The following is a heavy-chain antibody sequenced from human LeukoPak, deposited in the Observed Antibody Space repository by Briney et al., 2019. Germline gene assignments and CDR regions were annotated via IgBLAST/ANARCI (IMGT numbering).Heavy chain of an antibody. CDR3: ARGVTMVRGHRGFDY. CDR1: GGSISSGDYY. CDR2: IYYSGST. D-gene: IGHD3-10*01. J-gene: IGHJ4*02. Sequence: SQTLSLTCTVSGGSISSGDYYWSWIRQPPGKGLEWIGYIYYSGSTYYNPSLKSRVTISVDTSKNQFSLKLSSVAAADTAVYYCARGVTMVRGHRGFDYWGQGTLVTVSS. V-gene: IGHV4-30-4*08.